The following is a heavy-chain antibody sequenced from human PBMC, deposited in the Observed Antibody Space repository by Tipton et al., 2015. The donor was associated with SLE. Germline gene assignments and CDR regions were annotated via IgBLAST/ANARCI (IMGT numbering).Heavy chain of an antibody. V-gene: IGHV5-51*03. CDR2: IHPADSDT. CDR1: GYRFDNHW. Sequence: QSGPEVKKPGESLKISCKASGYRFDNHWIGWVRQMPGKGLEWVGLIHPADSDTRYRPPFQGQVTISVDKSVSTAYLQWSSLKASDAAMYYCARLVVYGAQRDYWGQGTLVTVSS. CDR3: ARLVVYGAQRDY. D-gene: IGHD4-17*01. J-gene: IGHJ4*02.